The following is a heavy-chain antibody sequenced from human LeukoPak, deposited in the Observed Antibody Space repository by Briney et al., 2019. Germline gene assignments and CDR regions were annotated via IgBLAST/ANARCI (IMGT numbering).Heavy chain of an antibody. CDR3: TTYGSGRKFDY. J-gene: IGHJ4*02. CDR1: GFTFSDAW. CDR2: IKSKTDGGTT. V-gene: IGHV3-15*01. Sequence: PGGSLRLSCAASGFTFSDAWMSWVRQAPGNGLEWVGRIKSKTDGGTTDYAAPVKGRFTISRDDSTNTLYLQMNSLKSEDSAVYYCTTYGSGRKFDYWGQGILVTVSS. D-gene: IGHD3-10*01.